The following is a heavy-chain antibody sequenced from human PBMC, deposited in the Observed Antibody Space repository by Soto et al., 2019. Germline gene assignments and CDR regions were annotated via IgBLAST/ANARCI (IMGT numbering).Heavy chain of an antibody. CDR3: ARDVIAVDTADYGMDV. V-gene: IGHV1-69*13. D-gene: IGHD6-19*01. CDR2: IIPIFGTA. Sequence: SVKVSCKASGGTFSSYAISWVRQAPGQGLEWMGGIIPIFGTANYAQKFQGRVTITADESTSTAYMELSSLRSEDTAVYYCARDVIAVDTADYGMDVWGQGTTVTVSS. CDR1: GGTFSSYA. J-gene: IGHJ6*02.